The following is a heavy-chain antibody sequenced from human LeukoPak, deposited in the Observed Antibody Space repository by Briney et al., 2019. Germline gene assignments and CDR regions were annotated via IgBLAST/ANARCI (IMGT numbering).Heavy chain of an antibody. J-gene: IGHJ4*02. Sequence: SQTLSLTCTVSSGSISSSSYYWGWIRQPPGKGLEWIGSIYYSGSTYYNPSLKSRVTISVDTSKNQFSLKLSSATAADTAVYYCARDSSGWPAFDYWGQGTLVTVSS. D-gene: IGHD6-19*01. CDR2: IYYSGST. CDR1: SGSISSSSYY. V-gene: IGHV4-39*07. CDR3: ARDSSGWPAFDY.